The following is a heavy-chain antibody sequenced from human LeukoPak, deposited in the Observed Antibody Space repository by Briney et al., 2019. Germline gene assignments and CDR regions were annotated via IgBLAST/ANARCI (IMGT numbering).Heavy chain of an antibody. CDR3: ARGSPRLSGGAFDI. Sequence: PGGSLRLSCAASGFTFSSYWMHWVRQAPGKGLVWVSRINSDGSSTSYADSVKGRFTLSRDNSKNTLYLQMNSLRVEDTAVYYCARGSPRLSGGAFDIWGQGTMVTVSS. CDR2: INSDGSST. V-gene: IGHV3-74*01. CDR1: GFTFSSYW. J-gene: IGHJ3*02. D-gene: IGHD3-10*02.